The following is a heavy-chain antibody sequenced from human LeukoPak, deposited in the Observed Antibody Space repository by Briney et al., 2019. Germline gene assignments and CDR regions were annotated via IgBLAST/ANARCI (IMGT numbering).Heavy chain of an antibody. CDR2: IWYDGSNK. CDR1: GFTFSSYG. CDR3: ARDSVVRGVNRMDV. Sequence: PGGSLRLSCAASGFTFSSYGMHWVRQAPGKGLEWVAVIWYDGSNKYYADSVKGRFTISRDNSKNTLYLQMNSLRAEDTAVYFCARDSVVRGVNRMDVWGQGTTVTVSS. D-gene: IGHD3-10*01. J-gene: IGHJ6*02. V-gene: IGHV3-33*01.